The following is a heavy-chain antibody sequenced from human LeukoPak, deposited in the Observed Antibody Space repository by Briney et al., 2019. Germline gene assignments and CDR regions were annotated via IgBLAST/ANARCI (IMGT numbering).Heavy chain of an antibody. V-gene: IGHV4-59*01. CDR3: ARSVRRTSWPQTRIYYYYYMDV. J-gene: IGHJ6*03. CDR2: IYYSGST. Sequence: SETLSLTCSVSGGSINNYYWSWIRQPPGKGPEWIGNIYYSGSTNYNPSLKSRVSISVDTSKTQFSLKLSSVTAADTAVYYCARSVRRTSWPQTRIYYYYYMDVWGKGTTVTVSS. D-gene: IGHD2-2*01. CDR1: GGSINNYY.